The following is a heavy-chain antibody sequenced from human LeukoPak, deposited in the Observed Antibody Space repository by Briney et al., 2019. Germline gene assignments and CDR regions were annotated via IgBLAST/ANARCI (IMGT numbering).Heavy chain of an antibody. V-gene: IGHV3-30-3*01. D-gene: IGHD3-22*01. CDR1: GFTLSSYA. Sequence: GRSLRLSCAASGFTLSSYAMHWVRQAPGKGLEWVAVISYDGSNKYYADSVKGRFTISRDNSKNTLYLQMNSLRAEDTAVYYCARSSTMIQFDYWGQGTLVTVSS. CDR2: ISYDGSNK. CDR3: ARSSTMIQFDY. J-gene: IGHJ4*02.